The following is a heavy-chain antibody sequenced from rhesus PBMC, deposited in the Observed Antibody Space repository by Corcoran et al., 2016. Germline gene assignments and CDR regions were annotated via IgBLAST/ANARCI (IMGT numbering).Heavy chain of an antibody. CDR2: IDGRSGST. J-gene: IGHJ4*01. CDR1: GGSISDNYY. V-gene: IGHV4S9*01. D-gene: IGHD1-26*01. Sequence: QVQLQESGPGLVKPSETLSLTCAVSGGSISDNYYWNWIRQPPGKGLAWIGKIDGRSGSTYYNPSLKSRVTISKDTSTNQFSLKLSSMTAADTAVYYCARGANWNYGYWGQGVLVTVSS. CDR3: ARGANWNYGY.